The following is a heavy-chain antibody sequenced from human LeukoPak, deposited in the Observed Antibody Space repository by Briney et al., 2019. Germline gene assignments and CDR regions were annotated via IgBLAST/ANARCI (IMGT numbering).Heavy chain of an antibody. Sequence: GGSLRLSCAASGFSFSSFAMYWVRQAPGKGLEWVTLISYDGRNKYYADSVKGRFTISRDNSKNTLYLQMNSLRAEDTAVYYCAKKGDYWGQGTLVTVSS. J-gene: IGHJ4*02. CDR3: AKKGDY. V-gene: IGHV3-30-3*02. CDR1: GFSFSSFA. CDR2: ISYDGRNK.